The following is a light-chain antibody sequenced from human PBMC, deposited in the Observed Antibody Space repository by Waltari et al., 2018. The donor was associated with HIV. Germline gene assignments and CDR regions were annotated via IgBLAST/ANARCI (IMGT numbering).Light chain of an antibody. CDR2: EVN. V-gene: IGLV2-14*03. Sequence: QSALTQPASVSGSPGQSITISCTGTNSDIGTYNYVSWYQQQSGKAPRLLISEVNNRPSGVVTRFSGSKAGNTAPLSISGLQAEDEGKYYCSSYTATKILVFGGGTDVTVL. J-gene: IGLJ2*01. CDR3: SSYTATKILV. CDR1: NSDIGTYNY.